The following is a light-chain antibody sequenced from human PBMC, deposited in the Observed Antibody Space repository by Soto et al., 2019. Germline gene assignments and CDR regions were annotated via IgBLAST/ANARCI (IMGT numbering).Light chain of an antibody. CDR3: QQYGNSPRT. CDR2: DTF. CDR1: QSVSSNY. V-gene: IGKV3D-20*01. Sequence: IVLTQSPATLSLSPGEGATLSCGASQSVSSNYLAWYQQKPGLAPRLLIYDTFRRATDIPDRFSGSGSGTDFTLTISSLEPEDFAVYYCQQYGNSPRTFGLGTRVEIK. J-gene: IGKJ1*01.